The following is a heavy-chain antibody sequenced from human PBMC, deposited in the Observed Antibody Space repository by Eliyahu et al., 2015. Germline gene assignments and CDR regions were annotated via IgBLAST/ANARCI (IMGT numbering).Heavy chain of an antibody. CDR3: AKGPHSSGWFGG. CDR2: ISGDGDST. J-gene: IGHJ4*02. D-gene: IGHD6-19*01. V-gene: IGHV3-43*02. Sequence: EVRLVESGGGVVQPGGSXGXXCXASGXNFDDYAMHWVRQPPGKGLEWVSLISGDGDSTYYGDSVKGRFTISRDNSKNSLYLQMKSLTTEDTALYYCAKGPHSSGWFGGWGQGTLVTVSS. CDR1: GXNFDDYA.